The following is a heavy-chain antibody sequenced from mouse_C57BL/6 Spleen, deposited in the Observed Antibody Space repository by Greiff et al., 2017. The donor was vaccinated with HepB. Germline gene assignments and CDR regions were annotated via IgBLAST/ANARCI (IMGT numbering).Heavy chain of an antibody. V-gene: IGHV6-6*01. J-gene: IGHJ3*01. CDR2: IRNKANNHAT. Sequence: EVKVVESGGGLVQPGGSMKLSCAASGFTFSDAWMDWVRQSPEKGLEWVAEIRNKANNHATYYAESVKGRFTISRDDSKSSGYLQMNSLRAEDTVIDYCTSPSPNWDGFSYWGQGTLVTVSA. CDR3: TSPSPNWDGFSY. CDR1: GFTFSDAW. D-gene: IGHD4-1*01.